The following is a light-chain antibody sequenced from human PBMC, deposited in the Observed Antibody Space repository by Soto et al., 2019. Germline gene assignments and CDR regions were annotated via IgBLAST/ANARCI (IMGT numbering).Light chain of an antibody. CDR3: SSYTSSSTPYV. Sequence: QSVLTQPASVSGSPGQSITISCTGTSSDVGGYNYVSWYQQHPGKAPKLMIYEVSNRPSGVSNRFSGSKSGNTASLNSSGLQAEDEADYYCSSYTSSSTPYVFGTGTKVTVL. V-gene: IGLV2-14*01. CDR1: SSDVGGYNY. J-gene: IGLJ1*01. CDR2: EVS.